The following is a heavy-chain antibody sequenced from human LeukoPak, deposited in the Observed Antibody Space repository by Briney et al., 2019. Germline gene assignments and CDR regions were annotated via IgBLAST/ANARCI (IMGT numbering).Heavy chain of an antibody. CDR1: GGSISSSSYY. V-gene: IGHV4-39*07. J-gene: IGHJ3*02. CDR2: IYYSGST. D-gene: IGHD2-2*01. CDR3: ARGGSRTPDAFDI. Sequence: SETLSLTCTVSGGSISSSSYYWGWIRQPPGKGLEWIGSIYYSGSTYYNPSLKSRVTISVDTSKNQFSLKLSSVTAADTAVYYCARGGSRTPDAFDIWGQGTMVTVSS.